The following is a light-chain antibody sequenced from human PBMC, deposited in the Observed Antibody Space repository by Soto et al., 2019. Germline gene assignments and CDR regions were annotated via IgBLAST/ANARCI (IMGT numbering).Light chain of an antibody. CDR2: GNI. Sequence: QAVVTQPPSVSGAPGQRVTISCTGSSSNIGAGYDVHWYQQLPGTSPKLLIYGNINRPSGVPDRFSGSKSGTSASLAITGLQAEYEADYYCQSYDSSLSGVVFGGVTKLTVL. CDR1: SSNIGAGYD. J-gene: IGLJ2*01. V-gene: IGLV1-40*01. CDR3: QSYDSSLSGVV.